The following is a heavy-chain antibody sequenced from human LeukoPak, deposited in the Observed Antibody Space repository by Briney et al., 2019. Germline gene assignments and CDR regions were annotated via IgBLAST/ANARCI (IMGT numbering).Heavy chain of an antibody. CDR3: ARDLGDSSGSYGMDV. Sequence: GASVKVSCKASGYTFTGYYMQWVRQAPGQGLEWMGWINPNSGGTNYAQKFQGRVTMTRDTSISTAYMELSRLRSDDTAVYYCARDLGDSSGSYGMDVWGQGTTVTVSS. V-gene: IGHV1-2*02. CDR1: GYTFTGYY. D-gene: IGHD6-25*01. J-gene: IGHJ6*02. CDR2: INPNSGGT.